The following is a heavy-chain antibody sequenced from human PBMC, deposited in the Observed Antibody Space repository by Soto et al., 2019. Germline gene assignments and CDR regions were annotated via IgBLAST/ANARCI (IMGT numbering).Heavy chain of an antibody. CDR2: IYYSGST. D-gene: IGHD3-10*01. V-gene: IGHV4-59*01. CDR3: AGDFGSGSYRFDY. Sequence: NPSQTLSLTCTVSGDSFNAYSWSWIRQRPGEGLEWIGYIYYSGSTTYNPSLKSRVTMSIYTSGNQFSLKLRSVTAADTAAYYCAGDFGSGSYRFDYGAQGATLTVS. J-gene: IGHJ4*02. CDR1: GDSFNAYS.